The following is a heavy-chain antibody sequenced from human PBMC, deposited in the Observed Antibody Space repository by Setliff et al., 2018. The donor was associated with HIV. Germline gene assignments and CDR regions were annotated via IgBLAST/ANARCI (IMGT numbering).Heavy chain of an antibody. CDR3: ARSILLRDCFDL. CDR1: GYTFTNYA. D-gene: IGHD1-26*01. Sequence: ASVKVSCKASGYTFTNYAIHWVRQAPGQRLEWMGWINGDSGNTHYSQDFQGRLTISGDTSASTAYMDLSSLRPEDTAVYYCARSILLRDCFDLWGQGTRVTVSS. CDR2: INGDSGNT. J-gene: IGHJ5*02. V-gene: IGHV1-3*01.